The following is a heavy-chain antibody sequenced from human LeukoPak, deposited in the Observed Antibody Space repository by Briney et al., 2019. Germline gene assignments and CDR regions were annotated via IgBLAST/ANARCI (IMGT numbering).Heavy chain of an antibody. J-gene: IGHJ4*02. CDR1: GGSISSYY. Sequence: SETLSLTCTVSGGSISSYYWSWIRQPPGKGLEWIGYIYYSGSTNYNPSLKSRVTISVDTSKNQFSLKLSSVTAADTAVYYCARQGEGPGLRNYFDYWGQGTLDTVSS. CDR2: IYYSGST. D-gene: IGHD1-14*01. V-gene: IGHV4-59*08. CDR3: ARQGEGPGLRNYFDY.